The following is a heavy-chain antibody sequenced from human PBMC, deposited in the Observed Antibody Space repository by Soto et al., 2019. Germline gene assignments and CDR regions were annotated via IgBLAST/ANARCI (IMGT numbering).Heavy chain of an antibody. J-gene: IGHJ4*02. D-gene: IGHD2-8*02. CDR3: ARDRTVLDY. CDR2: INYDGSTT. Sequence: GGSLILSCAASGLTFSSYLMHWVRQAPGKGLVWVSRINYDGSTTNYADPVKGRFTISRDNAKNTLFLQMNSLRAEGTAVYYCARDRTVLDYWGQGTLVTVSS. CDR1: GLTFSSYL. V-gene: IGHV3-74*01.